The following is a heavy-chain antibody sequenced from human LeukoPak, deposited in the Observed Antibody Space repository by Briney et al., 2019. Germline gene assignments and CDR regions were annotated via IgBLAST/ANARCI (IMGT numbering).Heavy chain of an antibody. CDR3: AREVTIFGVVTDDAFDI. CDR1: GGSFSGYY. J-gene: IGHJ3*02. D-gene: IGHD3-3*01. V-gene: IGHV4-4*07. CDR2: IYTSGST. Sequence: SEPLSLTCAVNGGSFSGYYWSWIRQPAGKGLEWIGRIYTSGSTNYNPSLKSRVTISVDTSKNQFSLKLSSVTAADTAAYYCAREVTIFGVVTDDAFDIWGQGTMVTVSS.